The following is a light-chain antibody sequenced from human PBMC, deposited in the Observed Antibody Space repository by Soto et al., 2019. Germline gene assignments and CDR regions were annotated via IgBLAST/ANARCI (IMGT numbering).Light chain of an antibody. CDR2: GVS. CDR1: QSVSASQ. Sequence: EVVSTQSPGTLSLSPGERATHSCRTSQSVSASQLAWYQQKPGQAPRLLIYGVSNRATSIPDRFSGSGSGTHFTLTIDRLEPEDFAVYFCQQYTQSLWTFGQGTKVDI. CDR3: QQYTQSLWT. J-gene: IGKJ1*01. V-gene: IGKV3-20*01.